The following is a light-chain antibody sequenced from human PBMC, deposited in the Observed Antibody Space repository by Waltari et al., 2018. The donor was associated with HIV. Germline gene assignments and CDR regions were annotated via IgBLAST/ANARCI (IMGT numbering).Light chain of an antibody. Sequence: QSVLTQPPSTSGTPGQRVTISCSGSSSNIGSNAVYWYQQLPGTAPKLLIDRNNQRHSGVPDRFSGSKSGTSASLAISGLRSEDEADYYCAAWDDSLSGWVFGGGTKLTVL. V-gene: IGLV1-47*01. CDR2: RNN. J-gene: IGLJ3*02. CDR3: AAWDDSLSGWV. CDR1: SSNIGSNA.